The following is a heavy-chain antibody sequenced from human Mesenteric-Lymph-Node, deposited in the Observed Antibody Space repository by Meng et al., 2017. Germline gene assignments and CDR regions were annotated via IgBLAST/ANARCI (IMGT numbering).Heavy chain of an antibody. J-gene: IGHJ4*02. CDR1: GGSVSSGSYY. CDR3: ARLTTVTYYFDY. CDR2: IYYSGST. V-gene: IGHV4-61*01. D-gene: IGHD4-17*01. Sequence: VQLQGSGPGLVRASGTLSLTCTDSGGSVSSGSYYWSWIRQPPGKGLEWIGYIYYSGSTNYNPSLKSRVTISVDTSKNQFSLKLSSVTAADTAVYYCARLTTVTYYFDYWGQGTLVTVSS.